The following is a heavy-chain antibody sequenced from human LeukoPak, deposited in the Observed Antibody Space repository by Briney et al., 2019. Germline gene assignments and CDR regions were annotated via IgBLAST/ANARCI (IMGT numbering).Heavy chain of an antibody. CDR2: ISWNGLSS. Sequence: GGSLRLSCAASGFTFDDYGMSWVRQVPGKGLEWVSGISWNGLSSSYADSVRGRFTISRDNDKDSVFLQMNSLRAEDTAVYYCAKDVGYCSSTTCYKPFDYWGQGTLVTVSS. CDR3: AKDVGYCSSTTCYKPFDY. V-gene: IGHV3-20*04. J-gene: IGHJ4*02. CDR1: GFTFDDYG. D-gene: IGHD2-2*02.